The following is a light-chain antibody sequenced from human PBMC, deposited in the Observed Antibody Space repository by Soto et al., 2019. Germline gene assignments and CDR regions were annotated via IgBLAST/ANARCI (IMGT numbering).Light chain of an antibody. V-gene: IGKV1-39*01. CDR2: AAS. CDR1: QSSSNY. CDR3: QQSYSTLWT. Sequence: DIQMTQAPSSLSASVGDRITLTCRASQSSSNYLNWYQQKQGKXHKXXIYAASTLQSGVPLRFSGIGFGTDLTITISSLQPEDSETYDCQQSYSTLWTFGQGTKVDIK. J-gene: IGKJ1*01.